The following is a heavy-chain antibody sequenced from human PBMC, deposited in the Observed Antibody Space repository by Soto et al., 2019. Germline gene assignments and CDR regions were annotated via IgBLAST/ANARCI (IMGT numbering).Heavy chain of an antibody. CDR3: ARDYADIAVAGIPLLAH. D-gene: IGHD6-19*01. V-gene: IGHV1-3*01. CDR2: INAGNGNT. J-gene: IGHJ4*01. CDR1: GFTFIKYA. Sequence: QVQLVQSGAEVKKPGASVNVSCKASGFTFIKYAMHWVRQAPGQRPEWMGWINAGNGNTRYSQRWQGRVTITRDTSASTVYMDLSSLRSEDTAVYHCARDYADIAVAGIPLLAHWGQGTLVTVSS.